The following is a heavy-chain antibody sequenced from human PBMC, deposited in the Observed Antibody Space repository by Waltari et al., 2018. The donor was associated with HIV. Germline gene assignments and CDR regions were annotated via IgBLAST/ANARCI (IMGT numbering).Heavy chain of an antibody. CDR3: TRAATVWYSTAWGYSYSGMDG. J-gene: IGHJ6*02. CDR1: GYTFTSYG. V-gene: IGHV1-18*01. D-gene: IGHD6-13*01. CDR2: NGAYKRRT. Sequence: VQLVQSGAEVKKPGASVKVSCKASGYTFTSYGISWVRQAPGKGLEWMGWNGAYKRRTSGPQKTRGSATTPTETARTTAYSVVRSVRVEVRAVYDGTRAATVWYSTAWGYSYSGMDGWGQGPPVPFSS.